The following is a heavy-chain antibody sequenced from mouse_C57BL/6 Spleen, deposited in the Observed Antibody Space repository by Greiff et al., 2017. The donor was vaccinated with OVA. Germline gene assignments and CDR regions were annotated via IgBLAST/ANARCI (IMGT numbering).Heavy chain of an antibody. CDR2: ISDGGSYT. CDR1: GFTFSSYA. D-gene: IGHD1-1*01. Sequence: EVKLVESGGGLVKPGGSLKLSCAASGFTFSSYAMSWVRQTPEKRLEWVATISDGGSYTYYPDNVKGRFTISRDNAKNNLYLQMSHLKSEDTAMYYCARGDYGSSYGRGFDYWGQGTTLTVSS. J-gene: IGHJ2*01. V-gene: IGHV5-4*03. CDR3: ARGDYGSSYGRGFDY.